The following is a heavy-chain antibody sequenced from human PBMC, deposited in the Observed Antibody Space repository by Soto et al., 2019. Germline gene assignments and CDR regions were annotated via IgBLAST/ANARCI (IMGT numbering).Heavy chain of an antibody. D-gene: IGHD3-16*01. CDR3: AREWGVPNPAEYYFDY. V-gene: IGHV1-18*01. Sequence: ASVKVSCKASGYTFTSYGISWVRQAPGQGLEWMGWISAYNGNTNYAQKLQGRVTMTTDTSTSTAYMELRSLRSDDTAVYYCAREWGVPNPAEYYFDYWGQGTLVTVSS. CDR2: ISAYNGNT. J-gene: IGHJ4*02. CDR1: GYTFTSYG.